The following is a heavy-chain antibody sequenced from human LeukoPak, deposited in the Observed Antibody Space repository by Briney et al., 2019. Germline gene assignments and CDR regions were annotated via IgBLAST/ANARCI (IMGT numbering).Heavy chain of an antibody. CDR1: GYTFTSYD. D-gene: IGHD3-10*01. CDR3: ARAPMVRGVIITRFDP. J-gene: IGHJ5*02. V-gene: IGHV1-8*01. CDR2: MNPNSGNT. Sequence: ASVKVSCKASGYTFTSYDINWVRQATGQGLEWMGWMNPNSGNTGYAQKFQGRVTMTRNTSISTAYMELSSLRSEDTAVYYGARAPMVRGVIITRFDPWGQGTLVTVSS.